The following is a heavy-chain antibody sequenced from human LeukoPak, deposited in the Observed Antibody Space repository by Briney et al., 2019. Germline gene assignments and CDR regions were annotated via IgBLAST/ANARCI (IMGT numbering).Heavy chain of an antibody. CDR3: ARGVVAAAGRTFDF. Sequence: SETLSLTCAVSGDSFSYFYWSWIRQPPGKGLEWIGYIYNSGSTSYNPSLKSRVTISLDTSQNQFSLKLSSLTAADTAVYYCARGVVAAAGRTFDFWGQGTLVTVSS. CDR2: IYNSGST. J-gene: IGHJ4*02. CDR1: GDSFSYFY. V-gene: IGHV4-59*01. D-gene: IGHD6-13*01.